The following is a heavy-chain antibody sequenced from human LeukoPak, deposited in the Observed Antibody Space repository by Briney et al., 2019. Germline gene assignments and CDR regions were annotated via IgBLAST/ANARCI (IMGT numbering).Heavy chain of an antibody. J-gene: IGHJ4*02. V-gene: IGHV3-30*18. D-gene: IGHD3-10*01. Sequence: GGSLRLSCAASGFTFSSYGMHWVRQAPGKGLEWVAVISYDGSNKYYADSVKGRFTISRDNSQNTLYLQMNSLRAEDTAVYYCAKDPYYYGSDDFDYWGQGTLVTVSS. CDR1: GFTFSSYG. CDR2: ISYDGSNK. CDR3: AKDPYYYGSDDFDY.